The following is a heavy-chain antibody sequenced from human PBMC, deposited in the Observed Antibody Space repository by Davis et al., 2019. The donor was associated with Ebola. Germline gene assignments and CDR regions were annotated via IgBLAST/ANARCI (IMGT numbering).Heavy chain of an antibody. Sequence: SETLSLTCAVSGGSISRGDYCWSWIRQPPGKGLEWIGYIYQRVTTQYNPSLKSRVTISIDTSKNQLSLKVNSVTAADTAVYYCAAYKTGWYGSYGLDVWGLGTAVTVSS. CDR1: GGSISRGDYC. D-gene: IGHD6-19*01. V-gene: IGHV4-30-4*07. J-gene: IGHJ6*02. CDR3: AAYKTGWYGSYGLDV. CDR2: IYQRVTT.